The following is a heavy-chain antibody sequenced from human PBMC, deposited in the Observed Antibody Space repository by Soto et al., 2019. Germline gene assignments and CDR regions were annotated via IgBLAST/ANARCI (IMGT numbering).Heavy chain of an antibody. D-gene: IGHD3-10*01. CDR3: ARQGLYYGSGSPLYYYYYYMDV. CDR1: GGSISSYY. Sequence: SETLSLTCTVSGGSISSYYWSWIRQPPGKGLEWIGYIYYSGSTNYNPSLKSRVTISVDTSKNQFSLKLSSVTAADAAVYYCARQGLYYGSGSPLYYYYYYMDVWGKGTTVTVSS. J-gene: IGHJ6*03. V-gene: IGHV4-59*01. CDR2: IYYSGST.